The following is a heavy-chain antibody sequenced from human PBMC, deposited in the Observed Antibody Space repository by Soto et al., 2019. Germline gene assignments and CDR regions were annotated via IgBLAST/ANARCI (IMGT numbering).Heavy chain of an antibody. CDR2: ISAYNGNT. D-gene: IGHD1-26*01. Sequence: QVQLVQSGAEVKKPGASVKVSCKASGYTFTSYGINWVRQAPGQGLEWLGWISAYNGNTNYAQKLQGRDTMTTDTSKSTAYMELRSLRSDYTPVYYCARVWVGTTFAYYYGMDVWGQGTTVTVSS. CDR1: GYTFTSYG. V-gene: IGHV1-18*01. CDR3: ARVWVGTTFAYYYGMDV. J-gene: IGHJ6*02.